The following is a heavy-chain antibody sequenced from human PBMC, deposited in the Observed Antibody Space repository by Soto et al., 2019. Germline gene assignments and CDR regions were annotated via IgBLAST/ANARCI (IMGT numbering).Heavy chain of an antibody. CDR1: RGSVSSGGYS. D-gene: IGHD2-21*01. CDR2: ISPSGSP. CDR3: ARGAPYSGPDY. Sequence: LSLTCSVSRGSVSSGGYSWSWIRQAPRKGLEWIGFISPSGSPAYNPSLKSRVAISVDTSKNQFSLKLSSVTAADTAVYYCARGAPYSGPDYWGRGTLVTVSS. J-gene: IGHJ4*02. V-gene: IGHV4-30-2*01.